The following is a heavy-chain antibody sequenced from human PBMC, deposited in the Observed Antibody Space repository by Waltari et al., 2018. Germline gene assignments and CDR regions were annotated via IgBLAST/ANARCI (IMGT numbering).Heavy chain of an antibody. CDR3: ARGPRRSGYDN. J-gene: IGHJ4*02. D-gene: IGHD3-22*01. V-gene: IGHV4-34*01. CDR2: ISHSGST. CDR1: GGSFSDYY. Sequence: QVQLQQWGAGLLKPSETLSLTCAVYGGSFSDYYWSWIRQPPGKGLEWIGEISHSGSTNYNPSLKSRVTISVDSSKNQFSVNLSSVTAADTAVYYCARGPRRSGYDNWGQGTLVTVSS.